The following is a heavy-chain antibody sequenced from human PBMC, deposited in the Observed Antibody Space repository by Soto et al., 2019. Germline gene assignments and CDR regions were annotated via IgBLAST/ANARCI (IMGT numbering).Heavy chain of an antibody. Sequence: SETLSLTCTVSGGSISSYYWSWIRQPPGKGLEWIGYIYYSGSTNYNPSLKSRVTISVDTSKNQFSLKLSSVTAADTAVYYCARHDPFATYGSGSYYFDYWGQGTLVTVSS. D-gene: IGHD3-10*01. CDR3: ARHDPFATYGSGSYYFDY. CDR1: GGSISSYY. V-gene: IGHV4-59*08. J-gene: IGHJ4*02. CDR2: IYYSGST.